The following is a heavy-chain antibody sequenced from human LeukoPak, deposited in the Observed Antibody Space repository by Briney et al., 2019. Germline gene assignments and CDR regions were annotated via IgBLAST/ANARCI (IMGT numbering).Heavy chain of an antibody. CDR1: GYTFTGYY. Sequence: ASVKVSCKASGYTFTGYYMHWVRQAPGQGLEWMGWINPNSGGTNCAQKFQGRVTMTRDTSISTAYMELSRLSSDDTAVYYCAGDGIAGAGNSLNPWGQGTLVTVSS. CDR3: AGDGIAGAGNSLNP. D-gene: IGHD6-13*01. CDR2: INPNSGGT. V-gene: IGHV1-2*02. J-gene: IGHJ5*01.